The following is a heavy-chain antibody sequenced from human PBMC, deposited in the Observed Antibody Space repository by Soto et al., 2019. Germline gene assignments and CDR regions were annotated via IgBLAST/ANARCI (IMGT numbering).Heavy chain of an antibody. Sequence: QVQLAESGGGVVQPGGSLRLSCAASGFTFSDYGIDWIRQAPGKGLEWVAVISHEGGTQYYADSVRGRFTVSRDNSKNILYLQMDSLGPEETGVYFCEKKGSPKVSRWDDYWGQGTLVTVSS. D-gene: IGHD1-26*01. V-gene: IGHV3-30*18. J-gene: IGHJ4*02. CDR1: GFTFSDYG. CDR3: EKKGSPKVSRWDDY. CDR2: ISHEGGTQ.